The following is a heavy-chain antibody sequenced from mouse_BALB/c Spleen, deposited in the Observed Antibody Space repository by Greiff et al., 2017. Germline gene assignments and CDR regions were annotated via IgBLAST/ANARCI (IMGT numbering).Heavy chain of an antibody. CDR1: GFTFSDYY. Sequence: EVQLVESGGGLVKPGGSLKLSCAASGFTFSDYYMYWVRQTPEKRLEWVATISDGGSYTYYPDSVKGRFTISRDNAKNNLYLQMSSLKSEDTAMYYCARGGIYYGNYDAMDYWGQGTSVTVSS. D-gene: IGHD2-1*01. J-gene: IGHJ4*01. CDR2: ISDGGSYT. CDR3: ARGGIYYGNYDAMDY. V-gene: IGHV5-4*02.